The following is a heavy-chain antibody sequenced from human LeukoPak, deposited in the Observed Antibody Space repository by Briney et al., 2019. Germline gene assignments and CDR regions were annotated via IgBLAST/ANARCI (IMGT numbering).Heavy chain of an antibody. CDR3: ARDGYVWGNYRYHNWFDP. CDR1: GGSISSGGYC. J-gene: IGHJ5*02. CDR2: IYHSGST. D-gene: IGHD3-16*02. V-gene: IGHV4-30-2*01. Sequence: SETLSLTCAVSGGSISSGGYCWSWIRQPPGKGLEWIGHIYHSGSTYYNPSLKSRVTISVARSKDQFSLELSSEAAADTAVYSCARDGYVWGNYRYHNWFDPWGQGTLVTVSS.